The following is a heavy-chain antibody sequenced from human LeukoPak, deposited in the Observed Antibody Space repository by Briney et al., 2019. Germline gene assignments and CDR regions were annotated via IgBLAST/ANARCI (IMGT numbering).Heavy chain of an antibody. Sequence: SETLSLTCIVSGGAVSSRSHCWGWIRQPPGKGLEWIGSIHYSGTTYYNPSLKSRVTIFVDTSKNQFSLKLSSVTAADTAVYYCARRPLGNNWFDPWGQGTLVTVSS. D-gene: IGHD2/OR15-2a*01. J-gene: IGHJ5*02. CDR2: IHYSGTT. V-gene: IGHV4-39*01. CDR1: GGAVSSRSHC. CDR3: ARRPLGNNWFDP.